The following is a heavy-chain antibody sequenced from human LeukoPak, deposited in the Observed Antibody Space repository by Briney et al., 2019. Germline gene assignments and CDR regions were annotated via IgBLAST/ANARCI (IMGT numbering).Heavy chain of an antibody. D-gene: IGHD5-12*01. Sequence: ASVTVSLKASGYTFTGYHMHWVRQAPGQGLEWMGLINPNSGRKNYAPKFQGRVTTTRDTSISTAYMELSRLSSDDTAVYCCARHLVDIVATTYIAFDYWGQGTLVTVSS. CDR1: GYTFTGYH. CDR3: ARHLVDIVATTYIAFDY. CDR2: INPNSGRK. J-gene: IGHJ4*02. V-gene: IGHV1-2*02.